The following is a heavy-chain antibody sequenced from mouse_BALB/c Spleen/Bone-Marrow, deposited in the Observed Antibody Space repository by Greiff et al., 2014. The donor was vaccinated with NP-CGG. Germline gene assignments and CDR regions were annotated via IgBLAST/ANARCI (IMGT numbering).Heavy chain of an antibody. CDR1: DYTFTNYW. J-gene: IGHJ3*01. V-gene: IGHV1-7*01. CDR2: INPSTGYT. CDR3: ASYRFAY. Sequence: QVQLQQSGAELAKPGASMKMSCKASDYTFTNYWMHWVKQRPGQGLEWIGYINPSTGYTEYNQKFKDKATLTADKSSSTAYTQLSRLTSEDSAVYYCASYRFAYWGQGTLVTVSA. D-gene: IGHD2-10*01.